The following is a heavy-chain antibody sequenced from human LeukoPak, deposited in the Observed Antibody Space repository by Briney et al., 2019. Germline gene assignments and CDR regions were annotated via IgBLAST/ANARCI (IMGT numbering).Heavy chain of an antibody. Sequence: GGSLRLSCAGSGFTFSRHWMSWVRQAPGKGLEGVSSISSSGTYIYYAASVRGRFTISGDNAENSLYLQLKSLRAEDTAVYYCARASAGRSWDFDYWGQGTLVTVSS. CDR3: ARASAGRSWDFDY. J-gene: IGHJ4*02. CDR1: GFTFSRHW. V-gene: IGHV3-21*06. CDR2: ISSSGTYI. D-gene: IGHD3-16*01.